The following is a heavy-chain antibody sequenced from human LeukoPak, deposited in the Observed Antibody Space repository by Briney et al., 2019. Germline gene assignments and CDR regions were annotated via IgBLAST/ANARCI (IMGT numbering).Heavy chain of an antibody. CDR3: ARDRAIFGVVIIGNYFDY. J-gene: IGHJ4*02. Sequence: SETLSLTCTVSGGSISSSSYYWGWIRQPPGKGLEWTGSIYYSGSTYYNPSLKSRVTISVDTSKNQFSLKLSSVTAADTAVYYCARDRAIFGVVIIGNYFDYWGQGTLVTVSS. V-gene: IGHV4-39*07. CDR1: GGSISSSSYY. CDR2: IYYSGST. D-gene: IGHD3-3*01.